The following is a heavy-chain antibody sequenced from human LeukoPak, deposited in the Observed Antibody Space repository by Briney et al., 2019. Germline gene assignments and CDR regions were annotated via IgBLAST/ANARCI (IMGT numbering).Heavy chain of an antibody. CDR2: ISAYNGNT. V-gene: IGHV1-18*04. CDR3: ARDQNPYYYDSSGYYDY. D-gene: IGHD3-22*01. Sequence: ASVKVSCKASGYTFTSYYMHWVRQAPGQGLEWMGWISAYNGNTNYAQKLQGRVTMTTDTSTSTAYMELRSLRSDDTAVYYCARDQNPYYYDSSGYYDYWGQGTLVTVSS. CDR1: GYTFTSYY. J-gene: IGHJ4*02.